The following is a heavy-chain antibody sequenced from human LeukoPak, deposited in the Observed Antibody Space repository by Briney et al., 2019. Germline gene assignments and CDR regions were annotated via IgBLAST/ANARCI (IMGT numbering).Heavy chain of an antibody. CDR2: LYSGGST. V-gene: IGHV3-66*01. J-gene: IGHJ4*02. CDR1: GFTVSSNY. CDR3: ARDLAGYNSFDY. D-gene: IGHD5-24*01. Sequence: GGSLRLSCAASGFTVSSNYMSWVRQAPGKGLECVSVLYSGGSTYYADSVKGRFTISRDNSKNTLYLQMNSLRAEDTAVYYCARDLAGYNSFDYWGQGTLVTVSS.